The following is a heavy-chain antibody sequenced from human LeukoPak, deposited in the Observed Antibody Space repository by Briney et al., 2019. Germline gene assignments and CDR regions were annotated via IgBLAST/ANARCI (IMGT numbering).Heavy chain of an antibody. Sequence: SETLSLTCTVSGGSISSGGYYWSWIRQHPGKGLEWIGYIYYSGSTYYNPSLKSRVTISVDTSKNQFSLKLSSVTAADTAVYYCARETPFEYSSSSVLDYWGQGTLVTVSS. J-gene: IGHJ4*02. CDR2: IYYSGST. CDR3: ARETPFEYSSSSVLDY. D-gene: IGHD6-6*01. V-gene: IGHV4-31*03. CDR1: GGSISSGGYY.